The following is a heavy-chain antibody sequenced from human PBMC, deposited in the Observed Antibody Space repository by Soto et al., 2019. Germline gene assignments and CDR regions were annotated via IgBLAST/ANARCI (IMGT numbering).Heavy chain of an antibody. CDR3: ANVFGVVSLEAKSGECGMEV. CDR2: INPIFGTS. D-gene: IGHD3-3*01. J-gene: IGHJ6*02. CDR1: GGTFSNYT. V-gene: IGHV1-69*01. Sequence: QVQLVQSGAEVKKPGSSVKVSCKASGGTFSNYTISWVRQAPGQGLEWMGGINPIFGTSNYAQKFQGRVTITADDSTSTAYMELSSLRSEAKAVYYCANVFGVVSLEAKSGECGMEVWGQGTTVTVSS.